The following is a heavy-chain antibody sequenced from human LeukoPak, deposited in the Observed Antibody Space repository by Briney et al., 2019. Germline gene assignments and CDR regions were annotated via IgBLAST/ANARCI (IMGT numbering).Heavy chain of an antibody. CDR3: ATSPTYYYDSSGYSAFDI. J-gene: IGHJ3*02. D-gene: IGHD3-22*01. CDR1: GYTFTSYG. CDR2: ISAYNGNT. V-gene: IGHV1-18*01. Sequence: ASVKVSCKASGYTFTSYGISWVRQAPGQGLEWMGWISAYNGNTIYAQKLQGRVTMTTDTSTSTAYMELRSLRSDDTAVYYCATSPTYYYDSSGYSAFDIWGQGTMVTVSS.